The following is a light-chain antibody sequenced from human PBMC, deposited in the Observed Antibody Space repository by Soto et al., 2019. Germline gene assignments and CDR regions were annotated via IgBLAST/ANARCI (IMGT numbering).Light chain of an antibody. J-gene: IGKJ2*01. CDR1: QSVGND. CDR2: GTS. Sequence: EIVMTQSPATLSVSPGERATLSCRASQSVGNDLAWYQQKPGQAPRLLMYGTSTRATGIPARFSGSGSGTEFTLTISSLQSEDFAVYYCQQSNKWPLTFGQGTRLEIK. V-gene: IGKV3-15*01. CDR3: QQSNKWPLT.